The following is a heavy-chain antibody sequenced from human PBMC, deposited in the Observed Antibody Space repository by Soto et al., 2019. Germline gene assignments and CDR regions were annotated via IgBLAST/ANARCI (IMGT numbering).Heavy chain of an antibody. CDR3: SRARQFSAVGPASFDH. Sequence: ASVKVSCKASGYTFTGYYLHWVRQPPGQGLEGMGWLNPDNGATNYARDFRDWVTMTRDSSISTASLQLSSLRVANTARYFCSRARQFSAVGPASFDHWGQGTRVTVAS. D-gene: IGHD1-26*01. CDR1: GYTFTGYY. J-gene: IGHJ4*02. V-gene: IGHV1-2*04. CDR2: LNPDNGAT.